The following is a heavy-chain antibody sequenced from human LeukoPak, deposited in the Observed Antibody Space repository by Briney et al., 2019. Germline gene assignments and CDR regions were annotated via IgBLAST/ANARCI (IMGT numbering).Heavy chain of an antibody. CDR3: ARVPSGGPFDY. D-gene: IGHD2-15*01. CDR2: ISAYNGNT. J-gene: IGHJ4*02. V-gene: IGHV1-18*01. CDR1: GYTFTSYA. Sequence: ASVKVSCKASGYTFTSYAIHWVRQAPGQRLEWMGWISAYNGNTNYAQRLQGRVTMTTDTSTSTAYMELRSLTSDDTAVYYCARVPSGGPFDYWGQGTLVTVSS.